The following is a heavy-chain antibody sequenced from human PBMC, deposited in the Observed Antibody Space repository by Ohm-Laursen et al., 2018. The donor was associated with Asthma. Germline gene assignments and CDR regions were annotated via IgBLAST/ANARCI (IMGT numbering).Heavy chain of an antibody. D-gene: IGHD5-12*01. V-gene: IGHV3-11*04. J-gene: IGHJ6*02. CDR1: GFTFSDYY. Sequence: SLRLSCAASGFTFSDYYMSWIRQAPGKGLEWVSYISSSGSTIYYADSVKGRFTISRDNAKNSLYLQMNSLRAEDTAVYYCARAINENRGYSGYENTDYGMDVWGQGTTVTVSS. CDR3: ARAINENRGYSGYENTDYGMDV. CDR2: ISSSGSTI.